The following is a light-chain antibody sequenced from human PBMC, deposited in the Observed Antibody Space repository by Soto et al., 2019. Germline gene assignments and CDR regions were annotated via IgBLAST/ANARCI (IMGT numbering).Light chain of an antibody. CDR3: SSYTTRSTLV. CDR2: DVS. Sequence: QSALTQPASVSGSPGQSITISCTGTSSDVGGYNYVSWYQQHPGKAPKLMIYDVSNRPSGVSNRFSGSKSGNTASLTISGLQAEDGAEYYCSSYTTRSTLVFGTGTKLTVL. J-gene: IGLJ1*01. CDR1: SSDVGGYNY. V-gene: IGLV2-14*03.